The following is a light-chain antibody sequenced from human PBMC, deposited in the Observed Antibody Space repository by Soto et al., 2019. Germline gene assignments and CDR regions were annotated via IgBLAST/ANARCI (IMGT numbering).Light chain of an antibody. CDR3: QQFGSYLLT. CDR1: QSVSSSR. CDR2: DAS. Sequence: IRLTLPPLTLPLSPGERATLSCGASQSVSSSRLAWYQQKPGQAPRLLIYDASSRATGIPDRFSGGGSGTDFTLTISRLEPEDFAVYYCQQFGSYLLTFGGGTKVDIK. J-gene: IGKJ4*01. V-gene: IGKV3-20*01.